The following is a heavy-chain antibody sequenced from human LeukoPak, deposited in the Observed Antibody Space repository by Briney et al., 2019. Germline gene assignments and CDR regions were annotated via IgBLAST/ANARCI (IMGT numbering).Heavy chain of an antibody. CDR3: TRIRITVRAFDI. D-gene: IGHD3-10*01. J-gene: IGHJ3*02. Sequence: PGGSLRLSCAASGFTFKNYWMNWVRQAPGKGLEWVANIKEDGSEKNYVDSVRGRFIISRDNAKNSLSLQMNSLKTEDTAVYYCTRIRITVRAFDIWGQGTMVTVSS. V-gene: IGHV3-7*03. CDR1: GFTFKNYW. CDR2: IKEDGSEK.